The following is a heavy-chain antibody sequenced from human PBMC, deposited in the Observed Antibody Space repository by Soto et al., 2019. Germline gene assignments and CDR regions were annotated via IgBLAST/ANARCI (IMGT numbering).Heavy chain of an antibody. CDR2: IRSKANSYAT. CDR1: GFTFSGSA. J-gene: IGHJ4*02. Sequence: EVQLVESGGGLVQPGGSLKLSCAASGFTFSGSAMHWVRQASGKGLEWVGRIRSKANSYATAYAASVKGRFTISRDDSKNTAYLQMNSLKTEDTAGYYCTRLEVVPAAPSWGQGTLVTVSS. V-gene: IGHV3-73*02. CDR3: TRLEVVPAAPS. D-gene: IGHD2-2*01.